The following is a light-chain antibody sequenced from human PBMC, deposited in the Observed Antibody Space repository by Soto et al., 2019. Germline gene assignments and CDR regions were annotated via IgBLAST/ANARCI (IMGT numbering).Light chain of an antibody. Sequence: QSALTQPPSASGSPGQSVTISCTGTSSDVGGYNFVSWYQQHPGKGPKLMIYEVSKRPSGVPDRFSASKSGNTASLTVSGLQAEDEADYYCSSYAGSDNYVFGTGTKVNVL. CDR3: SSYAGSDNYV. CDR2: EVS. CDR1: SSDVGGYNF. J-gene: IGLJ1*01. V-gene: IGLV2-8*01.